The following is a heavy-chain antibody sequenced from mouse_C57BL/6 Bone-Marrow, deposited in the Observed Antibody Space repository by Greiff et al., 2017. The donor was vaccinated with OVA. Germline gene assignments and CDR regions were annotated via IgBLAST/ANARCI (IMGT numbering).Heavy chain of an antibody. CDR1: GYTFTDYE. CDR2: IDPETGGT. D-gene: IGHD2-5*01. Sequence: SGAELVRPGASVTLSCKASGYTFTDYEMHWVKQTPVHGLEWIGAIDPETGGTAYNQKFKGKAILTADKSSSTAYMELRSLTSEDSAVYYCTRYYSNSFDYWGQGTTLTVSS. CDR3: TRYYSNSFDY. V-gene: IGHV1-15*01. J-gene: IGHJ2*01.